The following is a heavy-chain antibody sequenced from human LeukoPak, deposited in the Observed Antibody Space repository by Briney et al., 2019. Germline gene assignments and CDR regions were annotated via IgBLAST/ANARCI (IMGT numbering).Heavy chain of an antibody. CDR3: ARDTAMAYFDY. D-gene: IGHD5-18*01. Sequence: GGSLRLSCAASGFTVSSNYMSCVRQAPGKGLEWVSVIYSGGSTYYADSVKGRFTISRHNSKNTLYLQMNSLRAEDTAVYYCARDTAMAYFDYWGQGSLVTVSS. CDR2: IYSGGST. J-gene: IGHJ4*02. V-gene: IGHV3-53*04. CDR1: GFTVSSNY.